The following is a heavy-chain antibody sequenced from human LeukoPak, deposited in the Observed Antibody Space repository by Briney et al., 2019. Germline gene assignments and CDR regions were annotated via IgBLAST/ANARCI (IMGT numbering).Heavy chain of an antibody. D-gene: IGHD5-18*01. CDR1: GFTASSSS. J-gene: IGHJ2*01. CDR3: ARGRRADTAMDYWYFDL. Sequence: GGSLRLSCSASGFTASSSSMSWVRQAPGGGRQWVLVIHSGGSTFYADSVKGRFTISRDSSKNTLYLQMNSLSGEDTAVYFCARGRRADTAMDYWYFDLWGRGTLVTVSS. CDR2: IHSGGST. V-gene: IGHV3-53*01.